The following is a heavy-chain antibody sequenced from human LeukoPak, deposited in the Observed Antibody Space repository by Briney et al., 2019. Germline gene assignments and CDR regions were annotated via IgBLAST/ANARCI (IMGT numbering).Heavy chain of an antibody. J-gene: IGHJ4*02. V-gene: IGHV3-21*04. D-gene: IGHD3-22*01. Sequence: GGSLRLSCAASGFTFSSYSINWVRQAPGKGLEWVSSISSSSSYIYYADSVKGRFTISRDNAKNSLYLQMNSLRAEDTAVYYCAKANLYYDSSGYYPFDYWGQGTLVTVSS. CDR2: ISSSSSYI. CDR3: AKANLYYDSSGYYPFDY. CDR1: GFTFSSYS.